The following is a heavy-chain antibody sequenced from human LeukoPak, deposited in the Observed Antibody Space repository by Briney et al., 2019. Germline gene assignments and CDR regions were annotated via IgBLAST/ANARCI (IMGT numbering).Heavy chain of an antibody. Sequence: GGSLRLFCAASGFYFGSRYMHWLRQAPGKGLMWVSRINPEGTERKYADSVRGRFIISRDNGENTLYLQMNSLRADDTAVYFCARAVAGTGSSDSWGQGTLVTVSS. J-gene: IGHJ4*02. CDR1: GFYFGSRY. CDR3: ARAVAGTGSSDS. V-gene: IGHV3-74*03. CDR2: INPEGTER. D-gene: IGHD6-19*01.